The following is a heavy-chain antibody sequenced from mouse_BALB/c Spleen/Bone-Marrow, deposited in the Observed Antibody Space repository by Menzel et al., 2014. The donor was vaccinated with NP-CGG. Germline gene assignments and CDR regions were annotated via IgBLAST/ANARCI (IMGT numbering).Heavy chain of an antibody. V-gene: IGHV14-3*02. CDR3: ARNGNYGAWFAY. J-gene: IGHJ3*01. D-gene: IGHD2-1*01. CDR2: IDPANGNT. CDR1: GFNIKDTY. Sequence: VQLQQPGAALVKPGASVKLSCTASGFNIKDTYMHWVKQRPEQGLEWIGRIDPANGNTKYDPKFQGKATITADTSSNTAYLQLSSLTSEDTAVYYCARNGNYGAWFAYWGQGTLVTVSA.